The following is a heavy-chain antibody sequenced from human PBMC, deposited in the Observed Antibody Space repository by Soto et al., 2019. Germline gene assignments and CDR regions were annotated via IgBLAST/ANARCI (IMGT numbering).Heavy chain of an antibody. CDR1: GYTFTSYG. J-gene: IGHJ4*02. D-gene: IGHD1-26*01. CDR2: ISAYNGNT. CDR3: ARDASSGSRFDY. Sequence: ASVKVSCKASGYTFTSYGISWVRQAPGQGLEWMGWISAYNGNTNYAQKLQGRVTMTTDTPTSTAYMELRSLRSDDTAVYYCARDASSGSRFDYWGQGTLVTVSS. V-gene: IGHV1-18*04.